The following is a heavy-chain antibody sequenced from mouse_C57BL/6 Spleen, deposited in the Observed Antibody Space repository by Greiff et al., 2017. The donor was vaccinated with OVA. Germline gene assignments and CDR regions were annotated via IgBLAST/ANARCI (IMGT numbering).Heavy chain of an antibody. CDR1: GYTFTSYW. CDR3: ARREGLDYFDY. CDR2: IYPSDSET. J-gene: IGHJ2*01. D-gene: IGHD3-3*01. V-gene: IGHV1-61*01. Sequence: QVQLQQSGAELVRPGSSVKLSCKASGYTFTSYWMDWVKQRPGQGLEWIGNIYPSDSETHYNQKFKDKATLTVDKSSSTAYMQLSSLTSEDSAVYYCARREGLDYFDYWGQGTTLTVSS.